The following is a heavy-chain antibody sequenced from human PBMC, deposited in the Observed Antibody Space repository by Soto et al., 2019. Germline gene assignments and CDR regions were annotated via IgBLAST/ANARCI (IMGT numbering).Heavy chain of an antibody. J-gene: IGHJ4*02. CDR2: TNHSGST. Sequence: QVQLQQWGAGLLKPSETLSLTCAVYGGSFSGYYWSWIRQPPGKGLEWIGETNHSGSTNYNPSLKSRVTISVDTSKNQFSLKLSSVTGADTAVYYCARGGYDFWSSYYPRFDYWGQGTLVTVSS. CDR1: GGSFSGYY. V-gene: IGHV4-34*01. CDR3: ARGGYDFWSSYYPRFDY. D-gene: IGHD3-3*01.